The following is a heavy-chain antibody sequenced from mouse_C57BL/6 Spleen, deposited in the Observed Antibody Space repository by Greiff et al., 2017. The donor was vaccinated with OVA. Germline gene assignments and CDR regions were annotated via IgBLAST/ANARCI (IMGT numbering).Heavy chain of an antibody. Sequence: VQLQESGTELVKPGASVKLSCKASGYTFTSYWMHWVKQRPGQGLEWIGNINPSNGGTNYNEKFKSKATLTVDKSSSTAYMQLSSLTSEDSAVYYCASSTRGNYFDYWGQGTTLTVSS. V-gene: IGHV1-53*01. CDR3: ASSTRGNYFDY. CDR1: GYTFTSYW. D-gene: IGHD6-1*01. J-gene: IGHJ2*01. CDR2: INPSNGGT.